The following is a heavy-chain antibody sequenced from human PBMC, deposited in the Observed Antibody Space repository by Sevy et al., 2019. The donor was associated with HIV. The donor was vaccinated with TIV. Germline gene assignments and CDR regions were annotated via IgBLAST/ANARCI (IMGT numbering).Heavy chain of an antibody. CDR3: AREGCSRPHHY. V-gene: IGHV3-23*01. CDR1: GFAFYEYS. Sequence: GESLKISCAASGFAFYEYSMSWIRQAPGKGLEWVATLSFGCGKINYADSVKGRFTISRDNSKNSFYLQMDNLRVEDTALYYCAREGCSRPHHYWGQGTRVTVSS. CDR2: LSFGCGKI. D-gene: IGHD2-8*01. J-gene: IGHJ4*02.